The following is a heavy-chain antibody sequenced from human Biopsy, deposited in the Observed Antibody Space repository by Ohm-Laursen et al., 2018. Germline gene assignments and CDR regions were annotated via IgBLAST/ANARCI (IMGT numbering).Heavy chain of an antibody. CDR3: ASAGYNPDWNFDL. Sequence: SETLSLTCTVSGGPIDSYYWSWIRQPPGKALEWIGYIYFTGRTSYNPSLKSRATMSVNTSKKQFSLRLSSVTAADTAVYYCASAGYNPDWNFDLWGRGTRVTVSS. D-gene: IGHD5-24*01. CDR1: GGPIDSYY. V-gene: IGHV4-59*12. CDR2: IYFTGRT. J-gene: IGHJ2*01.